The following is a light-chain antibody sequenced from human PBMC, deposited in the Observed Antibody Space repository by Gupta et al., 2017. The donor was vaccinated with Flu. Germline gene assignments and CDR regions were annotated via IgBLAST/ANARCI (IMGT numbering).Light chain of an antibody. CDR3: SSYTSSSTFYV. V-gene: IGLV2-14*01. CDR2: EVS. CDR1: SSDVGGYNY. J-gene: IGLJ1*01. Sequence: QSALTQPASVPGSPGQSITISCTGTSSDVGGYNYVSWYQQHPGKAPKLMIYEVSNRPSGVSNRFSGSKSGNTASLTISGLQAEDEADYYCSSYTSSSTFYVFGTGTKFTVL.